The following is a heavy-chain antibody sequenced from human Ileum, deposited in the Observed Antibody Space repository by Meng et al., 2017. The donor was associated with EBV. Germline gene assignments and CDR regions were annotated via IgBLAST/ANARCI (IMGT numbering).Heavy chain of an antibody. J-gene: IGHJ5*02. CDR1: GGPINSSGYY. CDR3: ARPIAAAGWFDP. V-gene: IGHV4-39*01. D-gene: IGHD6-13*01. Sequence: QLRLQQSGPGLVKPSEALSLPCTVSGGPINSSGYYWGWIRQPPGKGLEWIGSIYYSGRTYYNPSLKSRVTISVDTSKNQFSLKLSSVTAADTAVYYCARPIAAAGWFDPWGQETLVTVSS. CDR2: IYYSGRT.